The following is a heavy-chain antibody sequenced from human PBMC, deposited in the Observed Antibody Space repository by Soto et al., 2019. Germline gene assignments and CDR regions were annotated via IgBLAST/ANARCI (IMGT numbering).Heavy chain of an antibody. CDR3: ARETRGYSYNFDY. Sequence: EVQLVESGGGLVQPGGSLRLSCAASGFTFSSYSMNWVRQAPGKGLEWVSYISSSSSTIYYADSVKGRFTISRDNAKNSLYLKMNSLRAEDTAVYYCARETRGYSYNFDYWGQGTLVTVSS. J-gene: IGHJ4*02. CDR2: ISSSSSTI. D-gene: IGHD5-18*01. CDR1: GFTFSSYS. V-gene: IGHV3-48*01.